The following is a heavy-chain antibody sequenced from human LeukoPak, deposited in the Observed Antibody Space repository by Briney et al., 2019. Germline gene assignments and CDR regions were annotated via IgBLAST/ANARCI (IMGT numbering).Heavy chain of an antibody. CDR3: AKTRGAATNYYYYYYGMDV. CDR1: GFSFGSYS. CDR2: ISTSSKYI. J-gene: IGHJ6*02. D-gene: IGHD3-10*01. Sequence: GGSLRLSCAASGFSFGSYSMNWVRQAPGKGLEWVSSISTSSKYIYYADSVKGRFTISRDNSKNTLYLQMNSLRVEDTAVYYCAKTRGAATNYYYYYYGMDVWGQGTTVTVSS. V-gene: IGHV3-21*04.